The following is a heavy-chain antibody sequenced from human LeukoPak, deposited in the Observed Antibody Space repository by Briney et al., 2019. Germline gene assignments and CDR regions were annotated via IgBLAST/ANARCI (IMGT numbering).Heavy chain of an antibody. CDR3: ARVANWGTYFDY. CDR1: GGSISSSSYY. V-gene: IGHV4-39*07. J-gene: IGHJ4*02. CDR2: IYYSGST. D-gene: IGHD7-27*01. Sequence: KPSETLSLTCTVSGGSISSSSYYWGWIRQPPGKGLEWIGSIYYSGSTYYNPSLKSRVTISVDTSKNQFSLKLSSVTAADTAVYYCARVANWGTYFDYWGQGTLVTVSS.